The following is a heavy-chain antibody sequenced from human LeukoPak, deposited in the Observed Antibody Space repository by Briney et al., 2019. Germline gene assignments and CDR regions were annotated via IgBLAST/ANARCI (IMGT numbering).Heavy chain of an antibody. J-gene: IGHJ6*01. Sequence: ASVKVSCKASGYTFTDYYMHWVRQAPGQGLEWMGWINPNSGGTNYAQKFQGWVTMTRDTSISTAYMELSRLRSDDQAIYSCARVDSSAFGTGMDVWGKEPRSPSPQ. CDR1: GYTFTDYY. V-gene: IGHV1-2*04. D-gene: IGHD6-19*01. CDR2: INPNSGGT. CDR3: ARVDSSAFGTGMDV.